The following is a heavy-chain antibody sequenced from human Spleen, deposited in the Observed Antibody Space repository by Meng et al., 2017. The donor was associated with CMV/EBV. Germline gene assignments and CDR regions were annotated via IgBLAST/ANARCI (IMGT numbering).Heavy chain of an antibody. CDR3: AKVKRGRASCQYYFDY. J-gene: IGHJ4*02. CDR1: GFTFSSYA. CDR2: IYSGGSST. V-gene: IGHV3-23*03. Sequence: GGSLRLSCAASGFTFSSYAMSWVRQAPGKGLEWVSVIYSGGSSTYYADSVKGRFTISRDNSKNTLYLQMNSLRAEDTAVYYCAKVKRGRASCQYYFDYWGQGTLVTVSS. D-gene: IGHD2-2*01.